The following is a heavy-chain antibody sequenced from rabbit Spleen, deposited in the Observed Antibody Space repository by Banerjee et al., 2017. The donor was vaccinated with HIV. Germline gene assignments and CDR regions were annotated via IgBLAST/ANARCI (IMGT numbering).Heavy chain of an antibody. Sequence: QEQLVESGGGLVQPEGSLTLTCKASGFDFGNNGMCWVRQAPGKGPEWIACIVVGDGSTYYASWAKGRFIMSRTSSTTVTLQMTSLTAADTATYFCARDLVAVIGWNFNLWGPGTLVTVS. CDR2: IVVGDGST. CDR1: GFDFGNNG. D-gene: IGHD5-1*01. V-gene: IGHV1S47*01. J-gene: IGHJ4*01. CDR3: ARDLVAVIGWNFNL.